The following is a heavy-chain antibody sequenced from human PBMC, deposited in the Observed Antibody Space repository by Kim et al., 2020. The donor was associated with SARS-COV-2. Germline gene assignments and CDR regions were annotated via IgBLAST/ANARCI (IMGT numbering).Heavy chain of an antibody. CDR3: AKTRWTSAYYFDS. J-gene: IGHJ4*02. V-gene: IGHV3-23*01. CDR2: ISGAGVIT. CDR1: GFTFNTYA. Sequence: GGSLRLSCAASGFTFNTYAMSWVRQAPGKGLEWVSLISGAGVITYYADSVKGRFTISRDNSKDTLYLQINNLRAEDTAIYYCAKTRWTSAYYFDSWGQGTLVTVSS. D-gene: IGHD2-15*01.